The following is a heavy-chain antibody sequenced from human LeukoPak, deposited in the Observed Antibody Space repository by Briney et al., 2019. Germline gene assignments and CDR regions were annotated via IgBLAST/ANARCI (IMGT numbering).Heavy chain of an antibody. Sequence: GGSLRLSCAASGFTISSYAMSWVRQAPGKGLEWVSGISGSGGSAYYADSVKGRLTISRDNSKNTLYLQMNSLRAEDTAVYYCAKELPSYYYDSSGDYYFDYWGQGTLVTVSS. CDR3: AKELPSYYYDSSGDYYFDY. CDR2: ISGSGGSA. D-gene: IGHD3-22*01. V-gene: IGHV3-23*01. J-gene: IGHJ4*02. CDR1: GFTISSYA.